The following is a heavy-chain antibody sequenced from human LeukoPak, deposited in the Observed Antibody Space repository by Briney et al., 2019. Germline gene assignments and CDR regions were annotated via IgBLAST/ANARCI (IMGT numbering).Heavy chain of an antibody. J-gene: IGHJ4*02. V-gene: IGHV1-2*02. Sequence: ASVKVSCKASGYTFTGYYMHWVRQAPGQGLEWMGWINPNSGGTNYAQKFQGRGTMTRDTSISTAYMELSRLRSDDTAVYYCARRGRIAAAGIRFSPDYWGQGTLVTVSS. CDR1: GYTFTGYY. CDR2: INPNSGGT. CDR3: ARRGRIAAAGIRFSPDY. D-gene: IGHD6-13*01.